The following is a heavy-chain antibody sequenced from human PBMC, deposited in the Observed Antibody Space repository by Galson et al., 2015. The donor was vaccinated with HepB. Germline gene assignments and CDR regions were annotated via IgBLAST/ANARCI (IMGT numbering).Heavy chain of an antibody. CDR1: GYTFASYD. Sequence: SVKVSCKAPGYTFASYDINWVRQATGQGLEWMGWMNPNSGNTGYAQKFQGRVTMTRNTSISTAYMELSSLRSEDTAVYYCAVMGQWKESDYFDYWGQGTLVTVSS. CDR3: AVMGQWKESDYFDY. D-gene: IGHD6-19*01. CDR2: MNPNSGNT. J-gene: IGHJ4*02. V-gene: IGHV1-8*01.